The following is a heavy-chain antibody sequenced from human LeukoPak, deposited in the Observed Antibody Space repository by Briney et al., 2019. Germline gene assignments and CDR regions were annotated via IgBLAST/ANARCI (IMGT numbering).Heavy chain of an antibody. CDR2: IHPTDSDT. Sequence: GESLKISCESFGYSFTNYWIGWVHQMPGRGLEWMGIIHPTDSDTRYSPSFQGQVTISADKSISTAYLQWSSLKASDTAMYYCARRKGAPTGIYFDYWGQGTLVTVSS. J-gene: IGHJ4*02. V-gene: IGHV5-51*07. CDR1: GYSFTNYW. CDR3: ARRKGAPTGIYFDY. D-gene: IGHD1-14*01.